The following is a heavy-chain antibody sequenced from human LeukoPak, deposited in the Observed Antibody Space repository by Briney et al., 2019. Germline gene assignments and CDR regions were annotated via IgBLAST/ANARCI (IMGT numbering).Heavy chain of an antibody. V-gene: IGHV3-21*01. D-gene: IGHD5-24*01. J-gene: IGHJ4*02. CDR1: GFTVSSNY. CDR2: ISSSSSYI. Sequence: GGSLRLSCAASGFTVSSNYVSWVRQAPGKGLEWVSSISSSSSYIYYADSVKGRFTISRDNAKNSLYLQMNSLRAEDTAVYYCARDGYTNGGFDYWGQGTLVTVSS. CDR3: ARDGYTNGGFDY.